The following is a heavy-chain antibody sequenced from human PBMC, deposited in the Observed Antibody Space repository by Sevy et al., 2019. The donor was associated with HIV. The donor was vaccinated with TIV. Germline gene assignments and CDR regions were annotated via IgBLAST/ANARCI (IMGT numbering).Heavy chain of an antibody. CDR3: ARLRGGYGNGWFYYYMDV. CDR2: ITDSGST. Sequence: SETLSLTCSVTGGSIRRGDYFRGWIRQSPGKGLEWIGSITDSGSTYYNPSLKSRVTMSVDTSKNQFSLKLSSVTAADTAVHYCARLRGGYGNGWFYYYMDVWGKGTTVTVSS. CDR1: GGSIRRGDYF. V-gene: IGHV4-39*01. D-gene: IGHD3-10*01. J-gene: IGHJ6*03.